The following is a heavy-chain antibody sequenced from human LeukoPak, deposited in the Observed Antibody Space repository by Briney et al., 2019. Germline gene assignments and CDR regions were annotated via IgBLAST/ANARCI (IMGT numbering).Heavy chain of an antibody. Sequence: ASVKVSCKASGYTFTSYDINWVRQATGQGLEWMGWMDPNSGNTGYAQKFQGRVTMTRNTSISTAYMELSSLRSEDTAMYYCARGRYSSSSPAIFDYWGQGTLVTVSS. J-gene: IGHJ4*02. D-gene: IGHD6-13*01. CDR1: GYTFTSYD. CDR2: MDPNSGNT. CDR3: ARGRYSSSSPAIFDY. V-gene: IGHV1-8*01.